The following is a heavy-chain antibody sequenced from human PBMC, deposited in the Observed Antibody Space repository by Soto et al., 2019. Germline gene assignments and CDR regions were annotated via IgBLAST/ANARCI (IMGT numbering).Heavy chain of an antibody. Sequence: QVQMVQSGPEVKMPGASVKVSCKTSGYTFTAYGLAWLRQAPGQRPERMGWVGTNNDNTNYAEKFQGRVTMTTDTSTATTYMELRSLRSDDTAVYYCARELNTDSSAYYSFAYWGQGTLVTVSS. V-gene: IGHV1-18*01. J-gene: IGHJ4*02. CDR1: GYTFTAYG. CDR2: VGTNNDNT. D-gene: IGHD3-22*01. CDR3: ARELNTDSSAYYSFAY.